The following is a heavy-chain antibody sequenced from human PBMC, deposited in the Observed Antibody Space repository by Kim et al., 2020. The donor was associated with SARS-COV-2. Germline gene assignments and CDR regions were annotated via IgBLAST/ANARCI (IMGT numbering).Heavy chain of an antibody. CDR1: GFRFSEYS. CDR3: ARDNAMINGEAMDY. J-gene: IGHJ4*02. CDR2: ISGESTVL. V-gene: IGHV3-48*02. D-gene: IGHD3-16*01. Sequence: GGSLRLSCGASGFRFSEYSMNWVRQPPGGGLEWLAYISGESTVLYYADSVKGRFTLFSDNAKTSLYLQMNGLRDDDKAAYYCARDNAMINGEAMDYRGQG.